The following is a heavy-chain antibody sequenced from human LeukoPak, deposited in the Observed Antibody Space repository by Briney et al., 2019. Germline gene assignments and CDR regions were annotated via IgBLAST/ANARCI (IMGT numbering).Heavy chain of an antibody. V-gene: IGHV4-59*08. Sequence: PSETLSXTCTVSGGSISSSYWSWIXQPPGKGLEWIGYIYYSGSTNYNPSLKSRVTMSVDTSKNQFSLKVTSVTAADTAVYYCARLTAYFDLWGRGTLVTVSS. CDR2: IYYSGST. CDR1: GGSISSSY. J-gene: IGHJ2*01. CDR3: ARLTAYFDL.